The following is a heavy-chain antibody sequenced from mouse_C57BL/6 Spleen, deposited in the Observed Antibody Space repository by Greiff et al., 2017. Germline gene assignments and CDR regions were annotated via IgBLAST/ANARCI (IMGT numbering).Heavy chain of an antibody. J-gene: IGHJ2*01. D-gene: IGHD1-1*01. Sequence: QVHVKQPGAELVMPGASVKLSCKASGYTFTSYWMHWVKQRPGQGLEWIGEIDPSDSYTNYNQKFKGKSTLTVDKSSSTAYMQLSSLTSEDSAVYYCARGATVVATTDYWGQGTTLTVSS. V-gene: IGHV1-69*01. CDR1: GYTFTSYW. CDR3: ARGATVVATTDY. CDR2: IDPSDSYT.